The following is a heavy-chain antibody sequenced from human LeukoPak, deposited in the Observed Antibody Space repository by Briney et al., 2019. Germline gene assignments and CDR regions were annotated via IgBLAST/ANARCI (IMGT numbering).Heavy chain of an antibody. CDR3: ARKRPGSGSYLFDP. D-gene: IGHD3-10*01. Sequence: SVKVSCKASGGTFSSYAISWVRQAPGQGLEWMGGIIPIFGTANYAQKFQGRVTITADESTSTAYMELSGLRSEDTAVYYCARKRPGSGSYLFDPWGQGTLVTVPS. CDR2: IIPIFGTA. CDR1: GGTFSSYA. J-gene: IGHJ5*02. V-gene: IGHV1-69*13.